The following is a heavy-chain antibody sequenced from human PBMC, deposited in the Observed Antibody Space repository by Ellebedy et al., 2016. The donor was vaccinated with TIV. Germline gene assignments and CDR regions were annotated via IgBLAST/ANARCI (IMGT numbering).Heavy chain of an antibody. Sequence: ASVKVSCXASGYTFTSYDINWVRQATGQGLEWMGWMNPNSGNTGYAQKFQGRVTMTRNTSISTAYMELSSLRSEDTAVYYCARVGYYYYYYGMDGWGQGTTVTVSS. CDR1: GYTFTSYD. V-gene: IGHV1-8*01. CDR3: ARVGYYYYYYGMDG. J-gene: IGHJ6*02. D-gene: IGHD3-10*01. CDR2: MNPNSGNT.